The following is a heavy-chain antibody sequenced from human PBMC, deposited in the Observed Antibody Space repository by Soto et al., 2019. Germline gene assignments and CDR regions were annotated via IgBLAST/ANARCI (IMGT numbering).Heavy chain of an antibody. CDR1: GYTFTRYG. Sequence: VQLVQSGAEVKEPGASVKVSCKASGYTFTRYGFSWVRQAPGQGLEWMAWTSADNGDTNYAPKLQDRVTLTTDTSTGPAYMELRSLRSDDTAVYYCARDERGTCTSSSCYYFDYWGQGPLVTVSS. J-gene: IGHJ4*02. CDR3: ARDERGTCTSSSCYYFDY. D-gene: IGHD2-2*01. V-gene: IGHV1-18*04. CDR2: TSADNGDT.